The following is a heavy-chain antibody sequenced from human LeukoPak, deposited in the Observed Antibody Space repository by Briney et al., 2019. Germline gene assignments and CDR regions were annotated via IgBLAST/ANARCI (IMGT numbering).Heavy chain of an antibody. CDR2: ISGSSSDT. D-gene: IGHD2-15*01. V-gene: IGHV3-11*03. J-gene: IGHJ5*02. CDR1: GFTFSDYY. CDR3: ARRGTTYCTVDSCHPNWFDP. Sequence: GSLRLSCAASGFTFSDYYMTWIRQPPGRGLEWISYISGSSSDTKYADSVKGRFTISRDNAKNSVYLLMNSLRAEDTAVYYCARRGTTYCTVDSCHPNWFDPWGQGTLVTVSS.